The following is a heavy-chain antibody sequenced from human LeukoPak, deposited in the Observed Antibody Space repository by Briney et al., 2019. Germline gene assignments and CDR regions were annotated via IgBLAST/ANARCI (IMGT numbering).Heavy chain of an antibody. Sequence: RGSPRHSREASGFGLSRYVMPWGPPGPRERLGWGSLLTESGHSPYYTNSVKGRFTNSRDNSKNALYLQMNSLGVEDTALYFCAKGFACAENRCYGLDSWAQGILVIVSS. CDR3: AKGFACAENRCYGLDS. V-gene: IGHV3-23*01. D-gene: IGHD4/OR15-4a*01. CDR1: GFGLSRYV. J-gene: IGHJ4*02. CDR2: LTESGHSP.